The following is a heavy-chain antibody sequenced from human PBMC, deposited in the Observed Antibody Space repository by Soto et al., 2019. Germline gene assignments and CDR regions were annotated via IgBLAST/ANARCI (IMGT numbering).Heavy chain of an antibody. J-gene: IGHJ3*02. CDR2: ISGRGGAT. CDR3: AKGRSFSRDAFDI. CDR1: GFTFSNYA. V-gene: IGHV3-23*01. Sequence: EVQLLESGGGLVQPGGSLRVSCAASGFTFSNYAMNWVRQAPGKGLEWVSAISGRGGATFYADSVKGRFTISRDNSKNTLYLQLNSLRADHTAVYHCAKGRSFSRDAFDIWGQGTVVTVSS.